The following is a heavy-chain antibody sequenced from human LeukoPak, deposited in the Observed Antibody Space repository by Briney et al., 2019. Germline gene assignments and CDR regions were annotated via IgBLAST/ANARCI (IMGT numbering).Heavy chain of an antibody. V-gene: IGHV4-59*01. Sequence: PSETLSLTCTVSGGSISSYYWSWIRQPPGKGLEWIGYIYYSGSTNYNPSLKSRVTISVDTSKNQFSLKLSSVTAADTAVYYCARGGWRYCSSTSCYPIDSWGQGTLVSVSS. J-gene: IGHJ4*02. CDR3: ARGGWRYCSSTSCYPIDS. CDR1: GGSISSYY. D-gene: IGHD2-2*01. CDR2: IYYSGST.